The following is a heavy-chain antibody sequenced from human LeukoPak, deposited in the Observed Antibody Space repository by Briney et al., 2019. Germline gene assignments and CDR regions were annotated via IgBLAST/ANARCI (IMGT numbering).Heavy chain of an antibody. CDR3: ARLARMTLVRGQSSYYHSMDV. J-gene: IGHJ6*02. CDR1: GDSISGQY. CDR2: IHYSGTT. Sequence: PSETLSLTCTVSGDSISGQYWSWIRQPPGKGLEWVGYIHYSGTTNYNPSLKNRVTLSVDTSKNEFSLHLSSVAAADTAVYYCARLARMTLVRGQSSYYHSMDVWGQGTTVTVSS. V-gene: IGHV4-59*08. D-gene: IGHD3-10*01.